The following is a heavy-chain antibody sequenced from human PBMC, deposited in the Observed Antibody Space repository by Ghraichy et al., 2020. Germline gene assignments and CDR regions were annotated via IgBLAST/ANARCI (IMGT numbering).Heavy chain of an antibody. D-gene: IGHD2-8*01. CDR2: IYYSGST. V-gene: IGHV4-39*01. CDR1: GGSISSSSYY. J-gene: IGHJ6*02. Sequence: SETLSLTCTVSGGSISSSSYYWGWIRQPPGKGLEWIGSIYYSGSTYYNPSLKSRVTISVDTSKNHFSLKLSSVTAADTAVYYCARRGTLGYCTNGVCYPSGMDVWGQGTTVTVSS. CDR3: ARRGTLGYCTNGVCYPSGMDV.